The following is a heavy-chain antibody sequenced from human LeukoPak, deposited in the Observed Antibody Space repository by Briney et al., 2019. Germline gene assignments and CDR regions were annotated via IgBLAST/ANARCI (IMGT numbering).Heavy chain of an antibody. J-gene: IGHJ4*02. D-gene: IGHD6-19*01. CDR1: GGSISSYY. CDR3: AREVHLGDGSGWYVIDY. Sequence: NPSETLSLTCTVSGGSISSYYWSWIRQPPGKGLEWIGYIYYSGSTNYNPSLKSRVTISVDTSKNQFSLKLSSVTAADTAVYYCAREVHLGDGSGWYVIDYWGQGTLVTVSS. CDR2: IYYSGST. V-gene: IGHV4-59*01.